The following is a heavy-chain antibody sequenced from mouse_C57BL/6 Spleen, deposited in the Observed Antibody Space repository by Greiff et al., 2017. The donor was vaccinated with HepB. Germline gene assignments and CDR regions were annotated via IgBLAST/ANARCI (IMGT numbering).Heavy chain of an antibody. CDR1: GYTFTDYE. J-gene: IGHJ2*01. D-gene: IGHD1-1*01. CDR2: IDPETGGT. V-gene: IGHV1-15*01. CDR3: TRNLGVYYYGSSYEDFDY. Sequence: QVQLQQSGAELVRPGASVTLSCKASGYTFTDYEMHWVKQTPVHGLEWIGAIDPETGGTAYNQKFKGKAILTADKSSSTAYMELRSLTSEDSAVYYCTRNLGVYYYGSSYEDFDYWGQGTTLTVSS.